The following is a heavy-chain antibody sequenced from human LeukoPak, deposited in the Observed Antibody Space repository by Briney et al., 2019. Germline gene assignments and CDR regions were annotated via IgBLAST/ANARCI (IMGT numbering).Heavy chain of an antibody. Sequence: ASVKVSCKASGYTFTSYGISWVRQAPGQGLEWMVWISADNGNTNYAQKLQGRVTMTTDTSTSTAYMELRSLRSDDTAVCYCTREGRYSSGWYLGYYFDYWGQGTLVTVSS. V-gene: IGHV1-18*01. CDR3: TREGRYSSGWYLGYYFDY. CDR2: ISADNGNT. D-gene: IGHD6-19*01. J-gene: IGHJ4*02. CDR1: GYTFTSYG.